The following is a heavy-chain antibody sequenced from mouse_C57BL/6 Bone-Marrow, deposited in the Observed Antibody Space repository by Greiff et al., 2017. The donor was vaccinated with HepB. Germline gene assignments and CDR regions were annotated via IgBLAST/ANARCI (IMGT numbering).Heavy chain of an antibody. CDR3: ATATVVAHEGYWYFDV. J-gene: IGHJ1*03. Sequence: QVQLQQSGAELARPGASVKLSCKASGYTFTSYGISWVKQRTGQGLEWIGEIYPRSGNTYYNEKFKGKATLTADKSSSTAYMELRSLTSEDSAVYFWATATVVAHEGYWYFDVWGTGTTVTVSS. D-gene: IGHD1-1*01. CDR1: GYTFTSYG. CDR2: IYPRSGNT. V-gene: IGHV1-81*01.